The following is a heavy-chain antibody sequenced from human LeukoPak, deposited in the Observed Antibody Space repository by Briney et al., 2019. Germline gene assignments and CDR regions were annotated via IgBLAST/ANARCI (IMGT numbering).Heavy chain of an antibody. D-gene: IGHD2-15*01. V-gene: IGHV3-7*01. CDR2: MKGSEE. J-gene: IGHJ5*02. CDR3: TRSARYCSEGSCYSWFDP. CDR1: GFTFSSYW. Sequence: GLSLRLSCAASGFTFSSYWMSWVRQPPGKGLEWVAKMKGSEEYYVDSVQGRFTISRDNAKNSMYLQMNSLRVDDTAVYYCTRSARYCSEGSCYSWFDPWGQGTLVTVSS.